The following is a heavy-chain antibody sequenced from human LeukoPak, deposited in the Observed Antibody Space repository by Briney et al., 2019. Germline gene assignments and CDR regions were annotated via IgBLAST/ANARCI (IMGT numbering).Heavy chain of an antibody. CDR2: MNPNSGNT. CDR3: ARGGVVVPAPSWFDP. V-gene: IGHV1-8*01. D-gene: IGHD2-2*01. CDR1: GYTFTSYD. J-gene: IGHJ5*02. Sequence: GASVKLSCKASGYTFTSYDINWVRQATGQGLEWMGWMNPNSGNTGYAQKFQGRLTMTRNTSISTAYMELSSLRSEDTAVYYCARGGVVVPAPSWFDPWGQGTLVTVSS.